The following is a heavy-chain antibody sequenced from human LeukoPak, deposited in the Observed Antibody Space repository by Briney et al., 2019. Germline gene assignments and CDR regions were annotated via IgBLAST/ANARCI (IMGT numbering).Heavy chain of an antibody. CDR3: ARHVSPDGETPPGAFDI. D-gene: IGHD4-17*01. J-gene: IGHJ3*02. V-gene: IGHV5-51*01. Sequence: GESLKISCKGSGYSFTSYWIGWVRQMPGKGLEWMGSIYPGDSDTRYSPSFQGQVTISAAKSISTAYLQWNSLKASDTAMSYCARHVSPDGETPPGAFDIWGQGTMVTVSS. CDR1: GYSFTSYW. CDR2: IYPGDSDT.